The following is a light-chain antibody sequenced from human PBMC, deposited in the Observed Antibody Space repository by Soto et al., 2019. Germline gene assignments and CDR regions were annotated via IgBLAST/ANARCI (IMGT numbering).Light chain of an antibody. CDR1: QGISSY. CDR2: AAS. Sequence: AIRMTQSPSSLSASTGDRVTITCRASQGISSYLAWYQQKPGKAPKLLIYAASTLQSGVPSRFSGSRSGTEFTLTISSLQPEDVATYYCLQHNSFPRPFGGGTKVDI. V-gene: IGKV1-8*01. J-gene: IGKJ4*01. CDR3: LQHNSFPRP.